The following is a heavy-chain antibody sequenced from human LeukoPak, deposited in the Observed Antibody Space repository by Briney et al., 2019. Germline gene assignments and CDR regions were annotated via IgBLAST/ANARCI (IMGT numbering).Heavy chain of an antibody. Sequence: SETLSLTCAVYGGSFSGYYWSWIRQTPGKELEWIGEINHSGSTNYNPSLKSRVTISVDTSKNQFSLKLSSVTAADTAVYYCACLTTADAFDIWGQGTMVTVSS. CDR3: ACLTTADAFDI. D-gene: IGHD3-22*01. CDR2: INHSGST. CDR1: GGSFSGYY. J-gene: IGHJ3*02. V-gene: IGHV4-34*01.